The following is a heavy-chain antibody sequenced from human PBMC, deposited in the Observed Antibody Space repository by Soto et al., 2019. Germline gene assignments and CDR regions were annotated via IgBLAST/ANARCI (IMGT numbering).Heavy chain of an antibody. CDR1: GFSFSGYR. D-gene: IGHD3-9*01. CDR3: ARDPSMSTGFFKMVFDL. J-gene: IGHJ4*02. V-gene: IGHV3-7*01. Sequence: PGGSLRLSCAASGFSFSGYRMNWVRQAPGKGLEWVAYIKQDGSEKIYADSLMGRFTISRDNAKNSVFLQMNSLRAEDTAVYYCARDPSMSTGFFKMVFDLWGQGALVTVSS. CDR2: IKQDGSEK.